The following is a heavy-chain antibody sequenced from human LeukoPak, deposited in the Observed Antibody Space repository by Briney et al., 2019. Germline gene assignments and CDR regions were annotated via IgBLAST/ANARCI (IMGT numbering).Heavy chain of an antibody. Sequence: SETLSLTCTVSGGSISSYYWSWIRQPPGKGLEWIGYIYYSGSTNYNPSLKSRVTISVGTSKNQFSLKLSSVTAADTAVYYCARTHCSSTSCYIGGAFDIWGQGTMVTVSS. CDR1: GGSISSYY. CDR2: IYYSGST. D-gene: IGHD2-2*02. V-gene: IGHV4-59*01. CDR3: ARTHCSSTSCYIGGAFDI. J-gene: IGHJ3*02.